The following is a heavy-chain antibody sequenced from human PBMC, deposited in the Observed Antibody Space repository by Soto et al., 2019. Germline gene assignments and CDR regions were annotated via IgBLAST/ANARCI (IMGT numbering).Heavy chain of an antibody. J-gene: IGHJ4*02. CDR3: ANGRGITMVRGVL. CDR2: ISYDGSNK. V-gene: IGHV3-30*18. CDR1: GFTFSSYG. Sequence: QVQLVESGGGVVQPGRSLRLSCAASGFTFSSYGMHWVRQAPGKGLEWVAVISYDGSNKYYADSVKGRFTISRDNSKNTLYLQMNRLRDEDTAVYYCANGRGITMVRGVLWGQGTLVTVSS. D-gene: IGHD3-10*01.